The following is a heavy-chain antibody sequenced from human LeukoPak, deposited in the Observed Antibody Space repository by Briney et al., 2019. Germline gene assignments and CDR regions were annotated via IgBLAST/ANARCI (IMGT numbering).Heavy chain of an antibody. CDR1: GFSLSTYS. Sequence: PGGSLRLSCAAFGFSLSTYSMGWVRQAPGKGLEWVASLKEDGSEENYVESVKGRFTISRDNSKNTLYLQMNSLRAEDTAVYYCARRELLGYSYGLRTFNIWGQGTTVTVSS. CDR3: ARRELLGYSYGLRTFNI. D-gene: IGHD5-18*01. J-gene: IGHJ3*02. V-gene: IGHV3-7*01. CDR2: LKEDGSEE.